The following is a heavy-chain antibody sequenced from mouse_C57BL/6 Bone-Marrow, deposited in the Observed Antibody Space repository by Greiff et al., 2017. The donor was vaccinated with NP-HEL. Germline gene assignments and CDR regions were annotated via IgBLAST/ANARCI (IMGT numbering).Heavy chain of an antibody. J-gene: IGHJ2*01. V-gene: IGHV7-3*01. D-gene: IGHD1-1*01. Sequence: EVHLVESGGGLVQPGGSLSLSCAASGFTFTDYYMSWVRQPPGKALEWLGFIRNKANGYTTEYSASVKGRFTISRDNSQSILYLQMNALRAEDSATYYCASLITTVFDYWGQGTTLTVSS. CDR2: IRNKANGYTT. CDR1: GFTFTDYY. CDR3: ASLITTVFDY.